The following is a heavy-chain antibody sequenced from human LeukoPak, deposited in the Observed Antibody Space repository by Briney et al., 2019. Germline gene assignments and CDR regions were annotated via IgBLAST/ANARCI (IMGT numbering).Heavy chain of an antibody. CDR3: ARDHYCDNSWEWYFEL. Sequence: GITLRLCCAASGISFSTYTMNWVHYAPGEGLELGAGIQHEGSKTYYADSEKCRYTISRDNSKNTLYLEMNSLTPEDTALYYCARDHYCDNSWEWYFELWPRSILVSV. CDR2: IQHEGSKT. V-gene: IGHV3-30-3*01. J-gene: IGHJ2*01. D-gene: IGHD4-23*01. CDR1: GISFSTYT.